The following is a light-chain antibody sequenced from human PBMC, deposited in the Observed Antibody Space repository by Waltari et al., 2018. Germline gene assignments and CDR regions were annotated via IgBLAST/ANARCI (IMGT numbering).Light chain of an antibody. V-gene: IGKV2-30*01. CDR3: MQCIHRPWT. Sequence: DVVMTQSPLSLPVTLGQPASIHCRSSQSLVSSDGNNYFNWFQQRPAQSPRRLLYKVSNRDSGVPYRFSGSWSGTDFTLRISRVEAEDVGVYYCMQCIHRPWTFCQGTKLEIK. CDR1: QSLVSSDGNNY. J-gene: IGKJ1*01. CDR2: KVS.